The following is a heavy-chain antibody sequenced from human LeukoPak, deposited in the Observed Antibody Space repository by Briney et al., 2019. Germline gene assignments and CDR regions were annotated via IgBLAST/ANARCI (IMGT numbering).Heavy chain of an antibody. CDR3: ARYGDSSSWFDP. Sequence: ASVKVSCKASGYTFTSYDINWVRQATGQGLEWMGWMNPNSGNTGYAQKFQGRVTMTRSTSISTAYMELSSLRSEDTAVYYCARYGDSSSWFDPWGQGTLVTVSS. V-gene: IGHV1-8*01. D-gene: IGHD4-17*01. CDR1: GYTFTSYD. J-gene: IGHJ5*02. CDR2: MNPNSGNT.